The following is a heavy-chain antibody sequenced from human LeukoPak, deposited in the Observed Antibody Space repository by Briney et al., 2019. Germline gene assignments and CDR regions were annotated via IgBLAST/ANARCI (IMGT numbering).Heavy chain of an antibody. Sequence: GGSLRLSCAASDFSFITYAMSWVRQAPGKGLEWVSVIYSGGSTYYADSVKGRFTISRDNSKNTLYLQMNSLRAEDTAVYYCARRAGAYSHPYDYWGQGTLVTVSS. CDR3: ARRAGAYSHPYDY. V-gene: IGHV3-66*04. J-gene: IGHJ4*02. CDR2: IYSGGST. D-gene: IGHD4/OR15-4a*01. CDR1: DFSFITYA.